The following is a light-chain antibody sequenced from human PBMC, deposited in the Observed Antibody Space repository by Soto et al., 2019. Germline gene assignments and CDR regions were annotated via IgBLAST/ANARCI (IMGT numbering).Light chain of an antibody. CDR3: AAWDDSMHGVV. J-gene: IGLJ2*01. CDR1: SSNIGSYT. Sequence: QSALTQPPSASGTPGQRVTISCSGSSSNIGSYTVNWYQQLPGAAPKVLIYTNNQRPSGVPDRFSGSKSGTSASLAISGLQYEDEADYYCAAWDDSMHGVVFGGGTQLTVL. CDR2: TNN. V-gene: IGLV1-44*01.